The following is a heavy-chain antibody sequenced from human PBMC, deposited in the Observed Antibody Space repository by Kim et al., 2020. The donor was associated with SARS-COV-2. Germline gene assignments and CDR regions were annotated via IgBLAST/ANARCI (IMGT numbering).Heavy chain of an antibody. CDR3: ARHSSIAATRGSFDI. Sequence: SETLSLTCTVSGGSISSGGYYWSWIRQHPGKGLEWIGYIYYSGSTYYNPSLKSRVTISVDTSKNQFSLKLSSVTAADTAVYYCARHSSIAATRGSFDIWGQGTMVTVSS. D-gene: IGHD6-6*01. CDR1: GGSISSGGYY. V-gene: IGHV4-31*03. J-gene: IGHJ3*02. CDR2: IYYSGST.